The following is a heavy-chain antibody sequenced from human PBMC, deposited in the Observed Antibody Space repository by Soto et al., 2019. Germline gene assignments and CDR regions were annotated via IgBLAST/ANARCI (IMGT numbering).Heavy chain of an antibody. D-gene: IGHD2-15*01. Sequence: GGSLRLSCGGSGFTFRGYWMHWVRQSPGKGLVWVSRINSDGTTTAYADSVKGRFTISRDNSKNTLFLQMTSLRADDTAVYYCTHCRGESCHGGYFGMDVWGQGTTVTVSS. J-gene: IGHJ6*02. CDR3: THCRGESCHGGYFGMDV. CDR2: INSDGTTT. V-gene: IGHV3-74*01. CDR1: GFTFRGYW.